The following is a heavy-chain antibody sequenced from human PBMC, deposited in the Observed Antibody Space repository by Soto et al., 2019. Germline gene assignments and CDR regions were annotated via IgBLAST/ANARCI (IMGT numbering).Heavy chain of an antibody. D-gene: IGHD3-10*01. CDR1: GFTFSSYS. J-gene: IGHJ5*02. CDR3: ASDGHPWFGELQYWFDP. Sequence: EVQLVESGGGLVQPGGSLRLSCAASGFTFSSYSMNWVRQAPGKGLEWVSYISSTSSTIYYADSVKGRFTISRDNAKNSLYLQMNSLRAEDTAVYHCASDGHPWFGELQYWFDPWGQGTLVTVSS. CDR2: ISSTSSTI. V-gene: IGHV3-48*01.